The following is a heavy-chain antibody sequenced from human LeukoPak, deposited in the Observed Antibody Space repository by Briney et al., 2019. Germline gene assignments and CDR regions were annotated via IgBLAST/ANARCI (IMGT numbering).Heavy chain of an antibody. D-gene: IGHD1-26*01. CDR3: ATKAQPDNSGSYYFDY. CDR1: GYTLTELS. J-gene: IGHJ4*02. V-gene: IGHV1-24*01. CDR2: FDPEDGET. Sequence: ASVKVSCKVSGYTLTELSMHWVRQAPGKGLEWMGGFDPEDGETIYAQKFQGRVTMTEDTSTDTAYMELSSLRSEDTAVYYCATKAQPDNSGSYYFDYWGQGTLVIVSS.